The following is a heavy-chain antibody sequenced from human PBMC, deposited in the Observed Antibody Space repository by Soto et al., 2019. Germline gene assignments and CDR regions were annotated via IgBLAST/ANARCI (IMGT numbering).Heavy chain of an antibody. V-gene: IGHV3-74*01. J-gene: IGHJ5*02. D-gene: IGHD3-3*01. CDR2: INSDGSST. Sequence: PGGSLRLSCAASGFTFSSYWMHWVRQAPGKGLVWVSRINSDGSSTSYADSVKGRFTISRDNAKNTLYLQVNSLRAEDTAVYYCARAAYYDFWSGYPRWFDPWGQGTLVTVSS. CDR3: ARAAYYDFWSGYPRWFDP. CDR1: GFTFSSYW.